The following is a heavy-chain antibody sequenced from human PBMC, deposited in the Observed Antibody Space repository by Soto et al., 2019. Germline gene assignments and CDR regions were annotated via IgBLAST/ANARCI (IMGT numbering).Heavy chain of an antibody. CDR2: ISSSSSYI. D-gene: IGHD5-18*01. CDR3: ARDKHPTGDTAMVGRDYYYYGMDV. CDR1: GFTFSSYS. V-gene: IGHV3-21*01. J-gene: IGHJ6*02. Sequence: GVSLRLSCAASGFTFSSYSMNWVRQAPGKGLEWVSSISSSSSYIYYADSVKGRFTISRDNAKNSLYLQMNSLRAEDTAVYYCARDKHPTGDTAMVGRDYYYYGMDVWGQGTTVTVSS.